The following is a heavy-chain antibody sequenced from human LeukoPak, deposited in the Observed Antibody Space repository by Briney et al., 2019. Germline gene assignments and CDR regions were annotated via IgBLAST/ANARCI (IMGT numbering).Heavy chain of an antibody. V-gene: IGHV1-2*02. D-gene: IGHD1-26*01. Sequence: ASVKVSCKASGYIFTGYYMHWVRQAPGQGLEWMGWINPNSGGTNYAQKFQGRVTMTRDTSISTAYMELSRLRSDDTAVYYCARSKVGATIGHYWGQGTLVTVSS. J-gene: IGHJ4*02. CDR3: ARSKVGATIGHY. CDR1: GYIFTGYY. CDR2: INPNSGGT.